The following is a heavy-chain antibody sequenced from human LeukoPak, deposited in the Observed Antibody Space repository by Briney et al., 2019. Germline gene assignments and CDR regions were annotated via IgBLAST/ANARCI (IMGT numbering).Heavy chain of an antibody. D-gene: IGHD4-17*01. Sequence: HPGGSLRLSCVASGFTFSSYAMSWVRQAPGKGLEWVSAISGSGGSTYYADSVKGRFTISRDNSKNTLYLQMNSLRAEDTAVYYCAKAPDYGDYYYYYGMDVWGQGTTVTVSS. CDR3: AKAPDYGDYYYYYGMDV. CDR2: ISGSGGST. J-gene: IGHJ6*02. V-gene: IGHV3-23*01. CDR1: GFTFSSYA.